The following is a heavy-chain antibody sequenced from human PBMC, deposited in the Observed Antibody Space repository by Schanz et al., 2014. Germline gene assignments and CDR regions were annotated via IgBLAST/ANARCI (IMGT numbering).Heavy chain of an antibody. CDR3: ARKVVATIGGYYDN. J-gene: IGHJ4*02. D-gene: IGHD5-12*01. V-gene: IGHV3-48*01. CDR1: GFTFGDYA. Sequence: EVQLLESGGGLVQPGGSLRLSCAASGFTFGDYAMTWVRQAPGKGLEWVSYVSRSTPDIYYADSVKGRFTMSRDNAKNSVFLQMNSLRAEDTAVYYCARKVVATIGGYYDNWGQGTLVIVSS. CDR2: VSRSTPDI.